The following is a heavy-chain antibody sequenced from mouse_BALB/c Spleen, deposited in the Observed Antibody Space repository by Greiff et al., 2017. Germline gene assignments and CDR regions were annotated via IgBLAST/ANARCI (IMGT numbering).Heavy chain of an antibody. V-gene: IGHV2-2*02. Sequence: VKLQQSGPGLVQPSQSLSITCTVSGFSLTSYGVHWVRQSPGKGLEWLGVIWSGGSTDYNAAFISRLSISKDNSKSQVFFKMNSLQANDTAIYYCATPTPSRGFAYWGQGTLVTVSA. D-gene: IGHD2-10*01. J-gene: IGHJ3*01. CDR1: GFSLTSYG. CDR2: IWSGGST. CDR3: ATPTPSRGFAY.